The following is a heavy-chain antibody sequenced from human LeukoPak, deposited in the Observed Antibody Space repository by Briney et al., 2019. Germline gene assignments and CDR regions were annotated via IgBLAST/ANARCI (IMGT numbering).Heavy chain of an antibody. CDR1: GFTFSSYS. Sequence: PGGSLRLSCAASGFTFSSYSMNWVPQAPGKGLEWVSYLSSSSSTKYYADSVKGRFTISRDNAKNSLSLQKNSLRAEDTAVYYCARDTGGGYSSSSNYYSDYWGQGTLVTVSS. V-gene: IGHV3-48*01. CDR3: ARDTGGGYSSSSNYYSDY. D-gene: IGHD6-6*01. CDR2: LSSSSSTK. J-gene: IGHJ4*02.